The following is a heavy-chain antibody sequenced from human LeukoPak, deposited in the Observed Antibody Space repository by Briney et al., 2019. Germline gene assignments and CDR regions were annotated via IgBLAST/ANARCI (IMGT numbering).Heavy chain of an antibody. V-gene: IGHV1-24*01. J-gene: IGHJ6*03. Sequence: GASVKGSCKVSGYTLTELSMHWVRQAPGKGLEWMGGFDPEDGVTIYAQKFQGRVTMTEDTSTDTAYMELSSLRSEDTAVYYCARGVIAAAGTNYYYYKDVWGKGTTVTVSS. CDR3: ARGVIAAAGTNYYYYKDV. CDR1: GYTLTELS. CDR2: FDPEDGVT. D-gene: IGHD6-13*01.